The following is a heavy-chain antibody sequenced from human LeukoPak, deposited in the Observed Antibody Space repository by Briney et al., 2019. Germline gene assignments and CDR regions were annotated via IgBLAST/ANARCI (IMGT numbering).Heavy chain of an antibody. Sequence: GGSLRLSCAASVFTFSSYSMNWVRQAPGKGLEWVSYISSSSSTIYYADSVKGRFTISRDNAKNSLYLQMNSLRAEDTAVYYCARDGHDYVWGSYRPIDYWGQGTLVTVSS. V-gene: IGHV3-48*01. CDR2: ISSSSSTI. CDR3: ARDGHDYVWGSYRPIDY. CDR1: VFTFSSYS. D-gene: IGHD3-16*02. J-gene: IGHJ4*02.